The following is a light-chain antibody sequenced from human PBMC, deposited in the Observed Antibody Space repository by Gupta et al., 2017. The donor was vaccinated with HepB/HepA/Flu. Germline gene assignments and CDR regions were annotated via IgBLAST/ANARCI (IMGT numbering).Light chain of an antibody. CDR2: DVN. CDR1: SSDVGAYNY. V-gene: IGLV2-14*03. Sequence: QSALTQPASVSGSPGQSITISCTGTSSDVGAYNYVSWSPQHPGKVPKLMIYDVNMRTSVDSSRFSGSKSGNTASLTISGLQEEDEADYYCSSYTASITVIFGGGTKLTVL. CDR3: SSYTASITVI. J-gene: IGLJ2*01.